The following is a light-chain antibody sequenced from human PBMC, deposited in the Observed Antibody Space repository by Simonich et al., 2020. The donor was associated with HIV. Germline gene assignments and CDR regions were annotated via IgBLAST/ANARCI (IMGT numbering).Light chain of an antibody. J-gene: IGKJ1*01. Sequence: DIVMTQSPDSLAVSVGERATTNCKSSQSVLHNSTNKRREARYQQKPGQPPKLLIYWASTREAGVPDRFLASGSGTDFTLTISSLQAEDVAVYSCQQYYSTPATFGQGTKVEIK. CDR2: WAS. CDR1: QSVLHNSTNKRR. CDR3: QQYYSTPAT. V-gene: IGKV4-1*01.